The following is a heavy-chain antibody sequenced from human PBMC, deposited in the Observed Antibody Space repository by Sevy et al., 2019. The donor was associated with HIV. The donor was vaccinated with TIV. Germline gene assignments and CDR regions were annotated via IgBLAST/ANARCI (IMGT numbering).Heavy chain of an antibody. D-gene: IGHD2-2*01. V-gene: IGHV4-59*01. CDR2: IYYSGST. Sequence: SETPSLTCTVSGGSISSYYWSWIRQPPGKGLEWIGYIYYSGSTNYNPSLKSRVTISLDTSKNQFSLKLSSVTAADTAVYYCARDRSTSHYHWFDPWGQGTLVTVSS. J-gene: IGHJ5*02. CDR1: GGSISSYY. CDR3: ARDRSTSHYHWFDP.